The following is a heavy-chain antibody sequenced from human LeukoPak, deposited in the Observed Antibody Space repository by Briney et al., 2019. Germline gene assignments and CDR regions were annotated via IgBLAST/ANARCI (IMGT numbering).Heavy chain of an antibody. CDR3: SRRGRGRQLLRHY. CDR1: GGSFSGCY. D-gene: IGHD3-10*02. J-gene: IGHJ4*02. CDR2: INHSGST. V-gene: IGHV4-34*01. Sequence: SETLSLTCAVYGGSFSGCYWSWIHQPPGQGQEWIGEINHSGSTNYNPSLKRRVTISVDTSKNLFSLNLTLFTVATLARESCSRRGRGRQLLRHYGGQGSLVTASS.